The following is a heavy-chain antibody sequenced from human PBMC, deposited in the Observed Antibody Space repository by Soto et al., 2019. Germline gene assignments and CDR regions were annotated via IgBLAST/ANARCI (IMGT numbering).Heavy chain of an antibody. Sequence: PSETLSLTCTVSGGSVNIGSFYCSWIRQPPGKGLEWIGHMYYTGSTNYNPSLNRRVTISSGTSKNQFSLKVNSVTAADTAVYYCARIGDSDPDYRADTWGQGTLVTVSS. CDR3: ARIGDSDPDYRADT. CDR2: MYYTGST. J-gene: IGHJ5*02. V-gene: IGHV4-61*01. D-gene: IGHD1-26*01. CDR1: GGSVNIGSFY.